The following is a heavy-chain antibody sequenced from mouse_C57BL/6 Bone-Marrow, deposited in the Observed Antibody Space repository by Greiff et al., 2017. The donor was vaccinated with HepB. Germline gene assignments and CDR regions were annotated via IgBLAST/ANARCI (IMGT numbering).Heavy chain of an antibody. V-gene: IGHV1-82*01. CDR2: IYPGDGDT. Sequence: VNLVESGPELVKPGASVKISCKASGYAFSSSWMNWVKQRPGKGLEWIGRIYPGDGDTNYNGKFKGKATLTADKSSSTAYMQLSSLTSEDSAVYFCARSMVTTNYWGQGTTLTVSS. J-gene: IGHJ2*01. D-gene: IGHD2-2*01. CDR1: GYAFSSSW. CDR3: ARSMVTTNY.